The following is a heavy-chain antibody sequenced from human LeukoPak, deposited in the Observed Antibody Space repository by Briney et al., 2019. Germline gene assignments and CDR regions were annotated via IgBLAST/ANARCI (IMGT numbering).Heavy chain of an antibody. V-gene: IGHV4-30-4*01. J-gene: IGHJ4*02. CDR3: AREQRYSGYRY. CDR1: GGSISSDDYY. CDR2: IYYSGST. D-gene: IGHD5-12*01. Sequence: SETLSLTCTVSGGSISSDDYYWSWIRQPPGKGLEWIGYIYYSGSTYYNPSLKSRVTISVDTSKNQFSLKLSSVTAADTAVYYCAREQRYSGYRYWGQGTPVTVSS.